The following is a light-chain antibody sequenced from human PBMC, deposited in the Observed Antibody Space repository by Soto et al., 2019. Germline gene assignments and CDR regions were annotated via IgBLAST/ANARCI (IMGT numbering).Light chain of an antibody. V-gene: IGLV2-14*01. CDR2: DVS. CDR3: XSYTSXSTXXVV. CDR1: SSDVGGYNY. Sequence: QSALTQPASVSGSPGQSITISCTGTSSDVGGYNYVSWYQQHPGKAPKLMIYDVSNRPSGVSNRFSGSKXXXXXXXXXXGXXXXXEAXYXCXSYTSXSTXXVVF. J-gene: IGLJ2*01.